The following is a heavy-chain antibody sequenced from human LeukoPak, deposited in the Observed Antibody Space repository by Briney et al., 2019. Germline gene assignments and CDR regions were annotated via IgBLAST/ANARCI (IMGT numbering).Heavy chain of an antibody. CDR3: ALGGYQGWFDP. CDR2: IIPILGIA. V-gene: IGHV1-69*04. J-gene: IGHJ5*02. CDR1: GGTFSSYA. D-gene: IGHD2-2*01. Sequence: SVKVSCKASGGTFSSYAISWVRQAPGQGLEWMGRIIPILGIANYAQKFQGRVTITADKSTSTAYMELSSLRSEDTAVYYCALGGYQGWFDPWGQGTLVTVSS.